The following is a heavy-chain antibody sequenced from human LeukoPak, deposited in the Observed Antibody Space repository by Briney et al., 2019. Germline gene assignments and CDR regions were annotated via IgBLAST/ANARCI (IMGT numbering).Heavy chain of an antibody. CDR1: GFTFSTYA. V-gene: IGHV3-23*01. CDR2: IGGSGVST. J-gene: IGHJ4*02. Sequence: GGSLRLSCAASGFTFSTYAMSWVRQAPGKGLEWVSAIGGSGVSTYYADSVKGRFTISRDNSKNTLYLQISNVRAEDTAIYYCAKDVAGVRGVRGGFDYWGQGTLVTVSS. CDR3: AKDVAGVRGVRGGFDY. D-gene: IGHD3-10*01.